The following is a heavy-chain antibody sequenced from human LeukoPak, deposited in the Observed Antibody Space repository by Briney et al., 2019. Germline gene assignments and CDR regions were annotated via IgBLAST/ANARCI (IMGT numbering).Heavy chain of an antibody. CDR2: ISSSSSYI. Sequence: GGSLRLSCAAFGFTFSSYAMSWARQAPGKGLEWVSSISSSSSYIYYADSVKGRFTISRDNAKNSLYLQMNSLRAEDTAVYYCARDKSAAIGFDAFDIWGQGTMVTVSS. J-gene: IGHJ3*02. V-gene: IGHV3-21*01. CDR1: GFTFSSYA. CDR3: ARDKSAAIGFDAFDI. D-gene: IGHD5-18*01.